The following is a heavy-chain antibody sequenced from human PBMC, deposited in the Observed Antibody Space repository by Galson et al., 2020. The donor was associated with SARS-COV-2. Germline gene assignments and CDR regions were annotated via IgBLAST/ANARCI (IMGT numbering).Heavy chain of an antibody. V-gene: IGHV3-9*01. D-gene: IGHD2-21*01. J-gene: IGHJ4*02. CDR2: ISWNSGSI. Sequence: GGSLRLSCAASGFTFDDYAMHWVRQAPGKGLEWVSGISWNSGSIGYADSVKGRFTISRDNAKNSLYLQMNSLRAEDTALYYCAKGARLWAWGQGTLVTVSS. CDR3: AKGARLWA. CDR1: GFTFDDYA.